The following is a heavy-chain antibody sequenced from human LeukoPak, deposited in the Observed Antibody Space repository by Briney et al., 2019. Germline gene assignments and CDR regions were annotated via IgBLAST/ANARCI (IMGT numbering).Heavy chain of an antibody. D-gene: IGHD3-22*01. J-gene: IGHJ4*02. CDR3: ARVVYYYDSSGYYYGYYFDY. Sequence: GGSLRLSCAASGFTVSSNYMSWVRQAPGKGLEWVSYISSSGSTIYYADSVKGRFTISRDNAKNSLYLQMNSLRAEDTAVYYCARVVYYYDSSGYYYGYYFDYWGQGTLVTVSS. CDR2: ISSSGSTI. V-gene: IGHV3-11*01. CDR1: GFTVSSNY.